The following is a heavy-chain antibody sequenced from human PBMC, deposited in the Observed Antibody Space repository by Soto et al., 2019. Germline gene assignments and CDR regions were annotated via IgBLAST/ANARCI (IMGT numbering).Heavy chain of an antibody. D-gene: IGHD3-22*01. Sequence: QVQLLQSGAEVKKPGASVKVSCKASGYTFTNYGLSWVRQAPVQGLEWMGWVGAYNGNTKFADKVQGRVTMTTDTSTSTAYMELRSLRSDDTAIYYCARGDHFDISGDYPGDYWGQGTLVTVAS. CDR3: ARGDHFDISGDYPGDY. V-gene: IGHV1-18*01. J-gene: IGHJ4*02. CDR1: GYTFTNYG. CDR2: VGAYNGNT.